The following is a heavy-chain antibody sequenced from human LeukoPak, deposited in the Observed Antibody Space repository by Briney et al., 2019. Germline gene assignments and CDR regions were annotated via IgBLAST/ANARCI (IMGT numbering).Heavy chain of an antibody. CDR1: GFTFSSYA. J-gene: IGHJ4*02. Sequence: GGSLRPSCAASGFTFSSYAMSWVRQAPGKGLEWVSAISGSGGSTYYADSVKGRFTISRDNSKNTLYLQMNSLRAEDTAVYYCAMGGSYYEFDYWGQGTLVTVSS. CDR3: AMGGSYYEFDY. V-gene: IGHV3-23*01. CDR2: ISGSGGST. D-gene: IGHD1-26*01.